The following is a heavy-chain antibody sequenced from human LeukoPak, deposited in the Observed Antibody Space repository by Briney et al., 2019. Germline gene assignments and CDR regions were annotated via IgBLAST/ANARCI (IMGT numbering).Heavy chain of an antibody. J-gene: IGHJ4*02. CDR1: GFPVNAND. Sequence: PGGSLRLSCIVSGFPVNANDMNWVRQAPGKGLEWVSLIYISGITKYADSVQGRFTISRDNSKNTLDLRLNGLRAEDTAVYYCAQRAPPYWGQGTQVTVSS. CDR2: IYISGIT. V-gene: IGHV3-66*01. CDR3: AQRAPPY.